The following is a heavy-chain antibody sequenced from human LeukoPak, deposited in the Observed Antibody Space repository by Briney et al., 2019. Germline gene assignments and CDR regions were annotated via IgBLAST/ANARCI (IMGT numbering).Heavy chain of an antibody. J-gene: IGHJ3*02. CDR1: GFTFSNYG. D-gene: IGHD3-10*01. CDR3: ARGRSITLLRGVAMSDGFDI. CDR2: TDTSGNYI. Sequence: PGGSLRLSCAASGFTFSNYGMNWVRQAPGKGLEWVSFTDTSGNYIYYGDSVKGRFTISRDNAKSLVFLQMNGLRAEDTAVYYCARGRSITLLRGVAMSDGFDIWGQGAMVAVSS. V-gene: IGHV3-21*01.